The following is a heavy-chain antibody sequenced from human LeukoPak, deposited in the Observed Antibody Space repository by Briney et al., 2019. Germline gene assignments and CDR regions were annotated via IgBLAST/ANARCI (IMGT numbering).Heavy chain of an antibody. CDR2: ISSSSSTI. CDR3: AREDPYSSGWSFDY. Sequence: GGSLRLSCAASGFTFSSYSMNWVRQAPGKGLEWVSYISSSSSTIYYADSVKGRFTISRDNVKNSLCLQMNSLRDEDTAVYYCAREDPYSSGWSFDYWGQGTLVTVSS. D-gene: IGHD6-19*01. J-gene: IGHJ4*02. CDR1: GFTFSSYS. V-gene: IGHV3-48*02.